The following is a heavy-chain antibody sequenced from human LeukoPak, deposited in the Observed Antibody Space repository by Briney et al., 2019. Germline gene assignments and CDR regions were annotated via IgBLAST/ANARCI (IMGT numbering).Heavy chain of an antibody. J-gene: IGHJ4*02. CDR1: GFTVSSNY. CDR3: ARVVMATSGYYYFDY. CDR2: IYSGGST. D-gene: IGHD5-24*01. V-gene: IGHV3-53*04. Sequence: GGSLRLSCAASGFTVSSNYMSWVRQAPGEGLEWVSVIYSGGSTYYADSVKGRFTISRHNSKNTLYLQMNSLRAEDTAVYYCARVVMATSGYYYFDYWGQGTLVTASS.